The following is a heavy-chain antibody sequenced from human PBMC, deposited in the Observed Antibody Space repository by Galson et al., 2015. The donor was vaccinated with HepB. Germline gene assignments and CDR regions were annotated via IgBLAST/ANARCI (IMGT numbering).Heavy chain of an antibody. V-gene: IGHV1-8*01. J-gene: IGHJ6*03. CDR3: ARGRRYCSSTSCYPGHYYMDV. CDR1: GYTFTRYD. D-gene: IGHD2-2*01. CDR2: MNPNSGNT. Sequence: SVKVSCKASGYTFTRYDINWVRQATGQGLEWMGWMNPNSGNTGYAQKFQGRVTMTRNTSISTAYMELSSLRSEDTAVYYCARGRRYCSSTSCYPGHYYMDVWGKGTTVTVSS.